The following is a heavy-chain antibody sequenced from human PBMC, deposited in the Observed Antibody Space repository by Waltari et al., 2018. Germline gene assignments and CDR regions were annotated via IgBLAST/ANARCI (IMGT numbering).Heavy chain of an antibody. CDR2: IIPVFRSA. CDR3: ARPRTTVGTGLWNDGLQI. CDR1: GGAFSNYA. Sequence: QVQLVQSGAEVQKPGSSVKVSCKASGGAFSNYAITWVRQAPGQGLEWMGGIIPVFRSAHYAQNFLDRVTITADESTSTAYMELMGLTSDDTAVYYCARPRTTVGTGLWNDGLQIWGQGTLVTVSS. J-gene: IGHJ3*02. D-gene: IGHD1-1*01. V-gene: IGHV1-69*01.